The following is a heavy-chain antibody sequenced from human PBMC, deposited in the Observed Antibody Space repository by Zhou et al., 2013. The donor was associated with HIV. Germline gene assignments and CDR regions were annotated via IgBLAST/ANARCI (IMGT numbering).Heavy chain of an antibody. CDR3: ARVRITMVRGVRPDAFDI. CDR1: GYTFTGYY. J-gene: IGHJ3*02. Sequence: QVQLVQSGAEVKKPGASVKVSCKASGYTFTGYYMHWVRQAPGQGLEWMGWINPNSGGTNYAQKFQGRVTMTRDTSISTAYMELSRLRSDDTAVYYCARVRITMVRGVRPDAFDIWGRRDNGHRLF. V-gene: IGHV1-2*02. CDR2: INPNSGGT. D-gene: IGHD3-10*01.